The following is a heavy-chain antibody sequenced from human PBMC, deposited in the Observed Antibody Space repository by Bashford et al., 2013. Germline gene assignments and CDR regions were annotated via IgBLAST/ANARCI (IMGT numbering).Heavy chain of an antibody. V-gene: IGHV4-34*01. CDR1: GGSFSGYY. CDR3: ARTSPVDYYYGMDV. D-gene: IGHD2-21*01. Sequence: SSETLSLTCAVYGGSFSGYYWSWIRQPPGKGLEWIGEINHSGSTNYNPSLKSRVTMSVDTSKNQFSLKLSSVTAADTAVYYCARTSPVDYYYGMDVWGQGTTVTGLL. J-gene: IGHJ6*02. CDR2: INHSGST.